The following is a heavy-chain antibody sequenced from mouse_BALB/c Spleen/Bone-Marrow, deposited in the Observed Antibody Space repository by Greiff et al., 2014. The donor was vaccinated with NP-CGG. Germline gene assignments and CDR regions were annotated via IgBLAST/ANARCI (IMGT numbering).Heavy chain of an antibody. CDR2: IYPGDGDT. CDR3: SSKYGNYFDY. D-gene: IGHD2-10*02. Sequence: QVQLKQSGAELVRPGSSVKISRKASGYAFSSYWTNWVKQRPGQGLEWIGQIYPGDGDTNYNGKFKGKATLTADKSSSTAYMQLSSLTSEDSAVYFCSSKYGNYFDYWGQGTTLTVSS. CDR1: GYAFSSYW. J-gene: IGHJ2*01. V-gene: IGHV1-80*01.